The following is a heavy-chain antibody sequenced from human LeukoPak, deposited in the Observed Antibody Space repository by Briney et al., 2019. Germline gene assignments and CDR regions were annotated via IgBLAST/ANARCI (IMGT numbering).Heavy chain of an antibody. CDR3: AIRRPYDIWDY. CDR2: INHSGST. V-gene: IGHV4-34*01. CDR1: GGSFSGYY. D-gene: IGHD2-21*01. Sequence: PSETLSLTCAVYGGSFSGYYWSWIRQPPGKGLEWIGEINHSGSTNYNPSLKSRVTISVDTSKNQFSLKLSSVTAADTAVYYCAIRRPYDIWDYWGQGTLVTVSS. J-gene: IGHJ4*02.